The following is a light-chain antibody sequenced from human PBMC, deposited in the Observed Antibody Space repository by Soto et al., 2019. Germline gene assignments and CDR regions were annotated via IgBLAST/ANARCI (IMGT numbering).Light chain of an antibody. J-gene: IGKJ1*01. Sequence: DIVMTQSPDSLAVSLGERATINCKSSQSVLYSADNKNYLAWYQQKPGQPPKLLIYWASTRESGVPDRFSGSGSGTDFTLTISSLQAEDVAVYYCQQYDSTPWTFGQGTNVEI. CDR3: QQYDSTPWT. V-gene: IGKV4-1*01. CDR1: QSVLYSADNKNY. CDR2: WAS.